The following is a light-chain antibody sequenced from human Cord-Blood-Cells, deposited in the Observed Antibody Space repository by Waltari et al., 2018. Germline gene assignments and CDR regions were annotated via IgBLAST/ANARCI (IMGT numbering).Light chain of an antibody. V-gene: IGLV3-1*01. CDR1: KLGDKY. Sequence: SYELTQPPSVSVSPGQTASITCSGDKLGDKYACWYQQKPGQAPGLVIYQDSKRPSGVPERFSGSNSRNTATLTISGTQAMDEADYYCQAWDSSTVVFGGGTKLTVL. CDR3: QAWDSSTVV. J-gene: IGLJ2*01. CDR2: QDS.